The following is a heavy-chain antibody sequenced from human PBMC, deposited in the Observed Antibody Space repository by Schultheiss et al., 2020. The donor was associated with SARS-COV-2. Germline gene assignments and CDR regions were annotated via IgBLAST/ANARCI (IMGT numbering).Heavy chain of an antibody. CDR3: ARERAVGQPLYYFDY. Sequence: SETLSLTCTVSGGSISSYYWSWIRQPAGKGLEWIGRIYTSGSTNYNPSLQSRVTISVDTSKNQFSLKVSSVTPEDTAVYYCARERAVGQPLYYFDYWGQGTLVTVSS. CDR1: GGSISSYY. J-gene: IGHJ4*02. V-gene: IGHV4-4*07. D-gene: IGHD3-10*01. CDR2: IYTSGST.